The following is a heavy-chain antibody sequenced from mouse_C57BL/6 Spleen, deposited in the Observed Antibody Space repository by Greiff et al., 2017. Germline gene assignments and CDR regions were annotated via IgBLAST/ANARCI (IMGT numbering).Heavy chain of an antibody. Sequence: EVQLQQSGPELVKPGDSVKISCKASGYSFTGYFMNWVMQSHGKSLEWIGRINPYNGDTFYNQKFKGKATLTVDKSSSTAHMELRSLTSEDSAVYYCAREFPYYYGSFDDWGQGTTLTVSS. D-gene: IGHD1-1*01. CDR2: INPYNGDT. J-gene: IGHJ2*01. CDR3: AREFPYYYGSFDD. V-gene: IGHV1-20*01. CDR1: GYSFTGYF.